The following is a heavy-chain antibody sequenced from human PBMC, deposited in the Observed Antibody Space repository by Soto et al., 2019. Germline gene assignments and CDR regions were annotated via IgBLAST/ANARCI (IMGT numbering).Heavy chain of an antibody. J-gene: IGHJ4*02. CDR2: ISGNGGST. Sequence: PGGSLRLSCAASGLTFSSYAMSWVRQAPGKGLEWVSGISGNGGSTYYADSVKGRFTISRDHSKNTLYLQMNSLRAEDTALYYCAKSPTASLIRDYYFDYWGQGTLVTVSS. D-gene: IGHD2-21*02. CDR3: AKSPTASLIRDYYFDY. V-gene: IGHV3-23*01. CDR1: GLTFSSYA.